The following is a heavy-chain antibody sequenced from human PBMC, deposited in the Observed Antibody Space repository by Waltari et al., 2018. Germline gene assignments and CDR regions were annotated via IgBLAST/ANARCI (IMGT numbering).Heavy chain of an antibody. V-gene: IGHV3-9*03. J-gene: IGHJ4*02. CDR1: GFTFDDYA. CDR3: AKDDSSSWVGVDY. D-gene: IGHD6-13*01. CDR2: ISWNSGSI. Sequence: EVQLVESGGGLVQPGRSLRLSCAASGFTFDDYAMHWVRQAPGKGLEWVSGISWNSGSIGYADSVKGRFTISRDNAKNSLYLQMNSPRAEDMALYYCAKDDSSSWVGVDYWGQGTLVTVSS.